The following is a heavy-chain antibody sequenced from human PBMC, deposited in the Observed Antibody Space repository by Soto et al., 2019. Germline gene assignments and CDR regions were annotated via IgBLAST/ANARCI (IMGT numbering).Heavy chain of an antibody. CDR2: ISSSSSYI. CDR1: GFTFSSYS. Sequence: EVQLVESGGGLVKPGGSLRLSCAASGFTFSSYSMNWVRQAPGKGLEWVSSISSSSSYIYYADSVKGRFTISRDNAKNSLYLQMNSLRAEDTAVYYCARPLWFGELEYYYYMDVWGKGTTVTVSS. V-gene: IGHV3-21*01. CDR3: ARPLWFGELEYYYYMDV. J-gene: IGHJ6*03. D-gene: IGHD3-10*01.